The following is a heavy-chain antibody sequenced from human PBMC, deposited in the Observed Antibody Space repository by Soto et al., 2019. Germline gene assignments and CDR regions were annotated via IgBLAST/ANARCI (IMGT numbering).Heavy chain of an antibody. CDR2: IYYSGST. D-gene: IGHD3-22*01. CDR1: GGSISSGGYY. CDR3: ARVDDSSGFFDY. V-gene: IGHV4-31*03. Sequence: PSETLSLTCTVSGGSISSGGYYWSWIRQHPGKGLEWIGYIYYSGSTYYNPSLKSRVTISVDTSKNQFSLKLSSVTAADTAVYYCARVDDSSGFFDYWGQGTLVTVYS. J-gene: IGHJ4*02.